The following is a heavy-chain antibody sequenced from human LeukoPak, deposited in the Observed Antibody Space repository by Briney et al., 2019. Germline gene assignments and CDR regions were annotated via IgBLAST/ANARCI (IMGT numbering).Heavy chain of an antibody. CDR1: GFTFSSDG. CDR3: AKDPGYTSGVDY. J-gene: IGHJ4*02. CDR2: ISYDGTNN. D-gene: IGHD6-19*01. V-gene: IGHV3-30*18. Sequence: GGSLRLSCAASGFTFSSDGMHCVRQAQGEGLEWVAVISYDGTNNYYADSVKGRFTISRDNSKNTLYLQMNSLRAEDTAVYYCAKDPGYTSGVDYWGQGTLVTVSS.